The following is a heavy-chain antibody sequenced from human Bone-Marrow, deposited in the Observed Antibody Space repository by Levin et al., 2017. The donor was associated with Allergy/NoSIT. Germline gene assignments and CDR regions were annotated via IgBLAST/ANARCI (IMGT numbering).Heavy chain of an antibody. CDR2: ISGSGGST. CDR3: AKGKGYCSSTSCYGGSVWFDP. J-gene: IGHJ5*02. D-gene: IGHD2-2*01. Sequence: PGESLKISCAASGFTFSSYAMSWVRQAPGKGLEWVSAISGSGGSTYYADSVKGRFTISRDNSKNTLYLQMNSLRAEDTAVYYCAKGKGYCSSTSCYGGSVWFDPWGQGTLVTVSS. CDR1: GFTFSSYA. V-gene: IGHV3-23*01.